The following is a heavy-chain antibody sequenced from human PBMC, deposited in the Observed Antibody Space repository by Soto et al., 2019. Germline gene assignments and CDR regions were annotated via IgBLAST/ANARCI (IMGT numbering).Heavy chain of an antibody. CDR3: ARGLLQFDY. Sequence: QVQLQESGPGLVKPSETLSLTCTVSGGSISSYYWSWIRQPPGKGLEWIGYIYYSETTNYNPSLKXRXTXXVDTSNNQFSLKLTSVTTADTAVYYCARGLLQFDYWGQGTLVTVSS. CDR1: GGSISSYY. CDR2: IYYSETT. D-gene: IGHD1-26*01. J-gene: IGHJ4*02. V-gene: IGHV4-59*01.